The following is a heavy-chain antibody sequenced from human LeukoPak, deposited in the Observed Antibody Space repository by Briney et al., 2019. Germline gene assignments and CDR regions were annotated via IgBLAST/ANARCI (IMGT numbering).Heavy chain of an antibody. D-gene: IGHD3-10*01. Sequence: GGSLRLSCAASGFTFSDYYMSWIGQAPGKGLEWVAYISSSGSTIYYADSVKGRFTISRDNAKNSLYLQMNSLRAEDTAVYYCARITSGYYYYYMDVWGKGTTVTVSS. J-gene: IGHJ6*03. CDR1: GFTFSDYY. V-gene: IGHV3-11*01. CDR2: ISSSGSTI. CDR3: ARITSGYYYYYMDV.